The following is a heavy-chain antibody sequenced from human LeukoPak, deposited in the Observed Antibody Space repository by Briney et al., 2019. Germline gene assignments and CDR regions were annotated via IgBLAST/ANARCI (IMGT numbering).Heavy chain of an antibody. J-gene: IGHJ4*02. D-gene: IGHD6-13*01. V-gene: IGHV4-39*01. CDR1: GGSISSSSYY. Sequence: SETLSLTCTVSGGSISSSSYYWGWIRQPPGKGLEWIGTIYYAGDTYYNPSLKSRVTMSVDTSKNQLSLKLTSVTAADAAVYYCARRTGLFAPAGSDWGQGTLVIVSS. CDR3: ARRTGLFAPAGSD. CDR2: IYYAGDT.